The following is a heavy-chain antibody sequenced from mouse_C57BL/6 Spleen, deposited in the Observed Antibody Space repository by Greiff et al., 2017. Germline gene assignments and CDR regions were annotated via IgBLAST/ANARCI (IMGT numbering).Heavy chain of an antibody. J-gene: IGHJ4*01. CDR2: IDPETGGT. V-gene: IGHV1-15*01. D-gene: IGHD1-1*01. CDR1: GYTFTDYE. Sequence: QVQLKESGAELVRPGASVTLSCKASGYTFTDYEMHWVKQTPVHGLEWIGAIDPETGGTAYNQKFKGKAILTADKSSSTAYMELRSLTSEDSAVYYCTRYVVAYYYAMDYWGQGTSVTVSS. CDR3: TRYVVAYYYAMDY.